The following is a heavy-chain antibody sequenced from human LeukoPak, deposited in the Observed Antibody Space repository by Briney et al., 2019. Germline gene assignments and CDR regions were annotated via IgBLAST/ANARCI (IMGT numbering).Heavy chain of an antibody. Sequence: GGSLRLSCVASGFNVSSNYMSWVRQAPGKGLEWLSVIYRGGTTYYAGSVKGRFTISRDDSKNTLYLQMNSLRAEDTAVYYCARDYYYDDSGQPVRLDYWGQGTLVTVSS. CDR1: GFNVSSNY. V-gene: IGHV3-66*01. CDR2: IYRGGTT. CDR3: ARDYYYDDSGQPVRLDY. J-gene: IGHJ4*02. D-gene: IGHD3-22*01.